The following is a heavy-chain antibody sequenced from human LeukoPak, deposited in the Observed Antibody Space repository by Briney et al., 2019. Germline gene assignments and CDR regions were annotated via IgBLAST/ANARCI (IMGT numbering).Heavy chain of an antibody. CDR2: NYAGDSDT. D-gene: IGHD5-24*01. CDR3: ARPDGSGDY. Sequence: GETLKVSCKGSGYSFTSYWIGCGRQMPGKGLGWMGINYAGDSDTRDSPSLQGKATISADKSISTAYLQWSSLKASDTAMYYCARPDGSGDYWGQGTLVTVSS. J-gene: IGHJ4*02. V-gene: IGHV5-51*01. CDR1: GYSFTSYW.